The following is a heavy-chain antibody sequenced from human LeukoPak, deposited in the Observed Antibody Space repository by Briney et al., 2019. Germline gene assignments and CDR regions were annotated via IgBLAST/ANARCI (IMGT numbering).Heavy chain of an antibody. V-gene: IGHV3-30*04. CDR1: GFTFSSYA. CDR2: ISYDGSNK. J-gene: IGHJ4*02. CDR3: ARGRGQLWSSFDY. Sequence: GRSLRLSCAASGFTFSSYAMHWVRQAPGKGLEWVAVISYDGSNKYYADSVKGRFTISRDNSKNTLYLRMNSLRAEDTAVYYCARGRGQLWSSFDYWGQGTLVTVSS. D-gene: IGHD5-18*01.